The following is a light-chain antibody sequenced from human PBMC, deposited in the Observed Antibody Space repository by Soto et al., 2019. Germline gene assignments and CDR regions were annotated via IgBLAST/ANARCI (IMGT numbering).Light chain of an antibody. Sequence: IVMTQSPVTLSVSPGERVTLSCRASQSVSSNLAWYQQKPGQAPSLLIYGAFTRATGIPARFSGTGSGTEFTLTISSLQSEDFAIYYCQQYNDWPLTFGQGTKVDIK. CDR3: QQYNDWPLT. V-gene: IGKV3-15*01. CDR1: QSVSSN. CDR2: GAF. J-gene: IGKJ1*01.